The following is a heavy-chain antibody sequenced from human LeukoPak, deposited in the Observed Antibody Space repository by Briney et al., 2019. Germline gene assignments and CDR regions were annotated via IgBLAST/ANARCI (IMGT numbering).Heavy chain of an antibody. V-gene: IGHV3-48*03. J-gene: IGHJ4*02. CDR3: ARIGVIAAADY. CDR1: GFTFSSYE. CDR2: ISSSSSTI. Sequence: GGSLRLSCAASGFTFSSYEMNWVRQAPGKGLEWVSYISSSSSTIYYADSVKGRFTISRDNAKNSLYLQMNSLRAEDTAVYYCARIGVIAAADYWGQGTLVTVSS. D-gene: IGHD6-13*01.